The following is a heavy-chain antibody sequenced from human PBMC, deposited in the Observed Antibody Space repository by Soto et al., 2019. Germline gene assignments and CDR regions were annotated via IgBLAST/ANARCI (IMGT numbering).Heavy chain of an antibody. V-gene: IGHV6-1*01. Sequence: SQTLSVTCAISGGSVSTNTATWDWIRQSPTRGLEWLGRTYYRSKWNTDYALSVKSRITIHPDTSKNQVSLQLDSVTPEDTAVYYCARLIGNSWFVGWGQGTLVTVSS. CDR1: GGSVSTNTAT. J-gene: IGHJ4*02. D-gene: IGHD6-13*01. CDR3: ARLIGNSWFVG. CDR2: TYYRSKWNT.